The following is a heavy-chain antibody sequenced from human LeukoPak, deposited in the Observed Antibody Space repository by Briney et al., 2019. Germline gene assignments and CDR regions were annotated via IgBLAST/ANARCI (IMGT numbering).Heavy chain of an antibody. D-gene: IGHD1-14*01. J-gene: IGHJ4*02. V-gene: IGHV3-30*18. CDR2: ILYDGSMK. CDR3: AKPAKTDYADY. CDR1: GFTFSSYA. Sequence: QAGGSLRLSCAASGFTFSSYAMHWVRQAPGKGLEWVGVILYDGSMKYYADSVKGRFTISRDNSKNTLYLQMNSLRAEDTALYYCAKPAKTDYADYWGQGTLVTVSS.